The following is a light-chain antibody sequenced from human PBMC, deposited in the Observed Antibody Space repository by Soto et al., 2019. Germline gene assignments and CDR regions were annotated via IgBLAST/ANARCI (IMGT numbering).Light chain of an antibody. CDR2: LGS. Sequence: DIVMTQSPLSLPVTPGEPASISCRSSQSLLHSNGYNYLDWYLQKPGQSPQLLIYLGSNRASGVPDRLSGSGSGTDVTLKISRVEAEDVGVYYCMQALQTPWTFGQGTKVEIK. CDR3: MQALQTPWT. V-gene: IGKV2-28*01. CDR1: QSLLHSNGYNY. J-gene: IGKJ1*01.